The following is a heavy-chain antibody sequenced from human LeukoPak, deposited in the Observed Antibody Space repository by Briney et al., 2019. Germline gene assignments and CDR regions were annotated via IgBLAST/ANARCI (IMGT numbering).Heavy chain of an antibody. V-gene: IGHV1-2*06. J-gene: IGHJ3*02. CDR1: GYTFTGYY. CDR2: INPNSGGT. D-gene: IGHD3-3*01. Sequence: ASVKVSCKASGYTFTGYYMHWVRQAPGQGLEWMGRINPNSGGTNYAQKFQGRVTMTRDTSISTAYMELSRLRSDDTAVYYCARDFDFWSLRGDVGASDIWGQGTMVTVSS. CDR3: ARDFDFWSLRGDVGASDI.